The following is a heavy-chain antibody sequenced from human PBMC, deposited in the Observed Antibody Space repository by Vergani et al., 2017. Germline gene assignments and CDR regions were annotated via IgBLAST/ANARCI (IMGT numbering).Heavy chain of an antibody. CDR3: ARDLGITMVRGAFDY. Sequence: QVQLVQSGAEVKKPGSSVKVSCKASGGTFSSYAISWVRQAPGQGLEWMGRIIPILGTANYAQKFQGRVTITADESTSTAYMELSSLRSEDTAVYYCARDLGITMVRGAFDYGGQGTLVTVSS. CDR1: GGTFSSYA. CDR2: IIPILGTA. J-gene: IGHJ4*02. V-gene: IGHV1-69*11. D-gene: IGHD3-10*01.